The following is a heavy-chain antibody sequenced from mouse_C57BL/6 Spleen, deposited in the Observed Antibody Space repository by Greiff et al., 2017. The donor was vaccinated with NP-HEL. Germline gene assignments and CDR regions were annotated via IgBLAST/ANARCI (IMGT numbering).Heavy chain of an antibody. CDR3: TRFYSNLYYYAIDY. J-gene: IGHJ4*01. CDR2: INPSNGGT. Sequence: QVQLQQPGTELVKPGASVKLSCKASGYTFTSYWMHWVKQRPGQGLEWIGNINPSNGGTNYNEKFKSKATLTVDKSSSTADMQLSILSSDDSAVYYCTRFYSNLYYYAIDYWGQGTSVTVSS. D-gene: IGHD2-5*01. V-gene: IGHV1-53*01. CDR1: GYTFTSYW.